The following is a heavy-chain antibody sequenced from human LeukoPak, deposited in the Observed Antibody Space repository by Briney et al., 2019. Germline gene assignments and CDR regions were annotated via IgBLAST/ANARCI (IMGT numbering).Heavy chain of an antibody. V-gene: IGHV4-4*07. CDR1: GGSISSYY. D-gene: IGHD1-26*01. Sequence: SETLSLTCTVSGGSISSYYWSWIRQPAGKGLEWIGRIYTSGSTNYNLSLKSRVTMSVDTSKNQFSLKLSSVTAADTAVYYCARATDSGSYAATTFDYWGQGTLVTVSS. CDR3: ARATDSGSYAATTFDY. J-gene: IGHJ4*02. CDR2: IYTSGST.